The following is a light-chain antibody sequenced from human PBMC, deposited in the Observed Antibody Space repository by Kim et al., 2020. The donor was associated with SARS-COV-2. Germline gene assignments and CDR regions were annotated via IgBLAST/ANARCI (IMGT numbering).Light chain of an antibody. CDR2: DVS. J-gene: IGLJ2*01. V-gene: IGLV2-14*03. Sequence: PVQSHPLPCTETSSDVGDYNYVSWYQQHPGNAPKLMIYDVSNRPSGVSNRFSGSKSGNTASLTISGLQAEDEADYYCSSYTSSSVVFGGGTQLTVL. CDR1: SSDVGDYNY. CDR3: SSYTSSSVV.